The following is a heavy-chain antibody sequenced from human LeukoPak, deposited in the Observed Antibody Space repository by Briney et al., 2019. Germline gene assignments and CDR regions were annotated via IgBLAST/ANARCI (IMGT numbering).Heavy chain of an antibody. V-gene: IGHV1-2*02. Sequence: ASVKVSCKAFGYTFTGYYMHWVRQAPGQGLEWMGWINPNSGGTNYAQKFQGRVTMTRDTSISTAYMELSRLRSDDTAVYYCARDSLYYDSGSYYNDAYYYMDVWGKGTTVTISS. CDR2: INPNSGGT. CDR1: GYTFTGYY. D-gene: IGHD3-10*01. J-gene: IGHJ6*03. CDR3: ARDSLYYDSGSYYNDAYYYMDV.